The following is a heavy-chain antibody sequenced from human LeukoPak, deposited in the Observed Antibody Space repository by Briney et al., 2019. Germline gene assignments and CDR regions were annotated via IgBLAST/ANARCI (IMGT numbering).Heavy chain of an antibody. CDR3: ARSLQEMATLQDY. Sequence: SGGSLRLSCAASGFTFSSYWMSWVRQPPGKGLEWVANIKQDGSEKYYVDSVKGRFTISRDNAKDSLYLQMNSLRAEDTAVYYCARSLQEMATLQDYWGQGTLVTVSS. CDR1: GFTFSSYW. J-gene: IGHJ4*02. CDR2: IKQDGSEK. V-gene: IGHV3-7*01. D-gene: IGHD5-24*01.